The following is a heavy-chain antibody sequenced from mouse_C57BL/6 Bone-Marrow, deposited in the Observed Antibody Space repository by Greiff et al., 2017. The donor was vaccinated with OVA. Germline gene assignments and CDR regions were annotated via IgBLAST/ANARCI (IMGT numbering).Heavy chain of an antibody. CDR3: AGGYPYYFDF. J-gene: IGHJ2*01. CDR1: GYTFISYW. D-gene: IGHD2-14*01. CDR2: IYPGGGST. V-gene: IGHV1-55*01. Sequence: LQPGAELVKPGASVKMSCKASGYTFISYWIIWVKQRPGQGLEWFGDIYPGGGSTNYNEKCKSKATLTVDTSSSTAYMQLSSLTSEDSAVYYCAGGYPYYFDFWDQGTTLTVSS.